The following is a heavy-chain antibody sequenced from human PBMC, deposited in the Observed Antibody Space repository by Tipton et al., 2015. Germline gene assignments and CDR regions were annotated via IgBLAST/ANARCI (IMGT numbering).Heavy chain of an antibody. CDR3: AKILLSPQFDY. CDR2: ISGSGGNT. J-gene: IGHJ4*02. D-gene: IGHD3-9*01. CDR1: GFTFSSYA. V-gene: IGHV3-23*01. Sequence: SLRLSCAASGFTFSSYAMSWVRQAPEKGLEWVSAISGSGGNTYYADSVKGRFTISRDNSKNTLYLQMNSLRVEDTAIYYCAKILLSPQFDYWGQGTLVTVSS.